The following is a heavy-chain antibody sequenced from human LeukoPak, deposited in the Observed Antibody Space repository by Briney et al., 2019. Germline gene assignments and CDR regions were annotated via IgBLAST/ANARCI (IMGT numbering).Heavy chain of an antibody. V-gene: IGHV3-64*02. J-gene: IGHJ4*02. D-gene: IGHD2-2*01. CDR3: ARWGSTSCYDY. CDR2: ISTNGDST. CDR1: GFSVSTDH. Sequence: GGSLRLSCAASGFSVSTDHMSWVRQAPGKGLEYVPAISTNGDSTYYADSVKGRFTISRDNSKNTPFLQMGSLRADDMAVYYCARWGSTSCYDYWGQGTLVTVSS.